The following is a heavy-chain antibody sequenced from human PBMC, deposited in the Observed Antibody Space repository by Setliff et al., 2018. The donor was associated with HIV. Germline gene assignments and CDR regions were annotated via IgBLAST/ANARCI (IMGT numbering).Heavy chain of an antibody. CDR2: IYTSGST. Sequence: SETLSLTCTVSGGSISSGSNYWSWIRQPAGKGLEWIGHIYTSGSTNYNPSLKSRVTISVDTSKNQFYLKLSSVTAADTAVYYCARILLYDGSAYFVNAFDIWGQGTVVTVSS. CDR1: GGSISSGSNY. CDR3: ARILLYDGSAYFVNAFDI. D-gene: IGHD3-22*01. V-gene: IGHV4-61*09. J-gene: IGHJ3*02.